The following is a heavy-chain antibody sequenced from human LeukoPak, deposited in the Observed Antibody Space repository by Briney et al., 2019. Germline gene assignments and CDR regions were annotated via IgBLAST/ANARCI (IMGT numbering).Heavy chain of an antibody. V-gene: IGHV3-74*01. CDR1: GFSFSSYW. CDR3: ARDLAYCSGGSCYPGAFDF. CDR2: INSDGSST. D-gene: IGHD2-15*01. J-gene: IGHJ4*02. Sequence: GRSLRLSCAASGFSFSSYWMHWVRQAPGKGLVWVSRINSDGSSTNYADSVKGRFTISRDNAKNTLYLQMNSLRAEDTAVYYCARDLAYCSGGSCYPGAFDFWGQGTLVTVSS.